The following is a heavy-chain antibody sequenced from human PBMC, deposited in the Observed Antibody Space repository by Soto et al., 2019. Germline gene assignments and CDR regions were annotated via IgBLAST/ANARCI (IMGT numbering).Heavy chain of an antibody. CDR1: GGSISSSSYY. J-gene: IGHJ6*02. D-gene: IGHD3-9*01. Sequence: PSETLSLTCTVSGGSISSSSYYWGWIRQPPGKGLEWIGSIYYSGSTYYNPSLKSRVTISVDTSKNQFSLKLSSVTAADTAVYYCARARRDYDILTGYSQYYYYGMDVWGQGTPVTVSS. CDR2: IYYSGST. CDR3: ARARRDYDILTGYSQYYYYGMDV. V-gene: IGHV4-39*01.